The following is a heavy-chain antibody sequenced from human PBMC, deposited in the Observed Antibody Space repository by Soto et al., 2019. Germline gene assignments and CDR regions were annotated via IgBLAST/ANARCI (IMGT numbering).Heavy chain of an antibody. CDR2: INAGNGNT. J-gene: IGHJ4*02. Sequence: ASVKVSCKASGYTFTSYAMHWVRQAPGQRLEWMGWINAGNGNTKYSQKFQGRVTITRDTSASTAYMELNSLRAEDTAVYYCAKDLSDWYMGYFDFWGQGTLVTVSS. CDR3: AKDLSDWYMGYFDF. V-gene: IGHV1-3*01. D-gene: IGHD6-19*01. CDR1: GYTFTSYA.